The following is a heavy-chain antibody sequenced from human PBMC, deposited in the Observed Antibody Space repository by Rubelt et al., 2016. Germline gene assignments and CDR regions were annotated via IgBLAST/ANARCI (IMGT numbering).Heavy chain of an antibody. Sequence: EVQLVESGGGLVQPGGSLRLSCSASGFTFSSYAMHWVRQAPGKGLEYVSAISSNGGSTYYADSVKGRFTISRDNSKNTLYLQMSSLRAEDTAVYYCVKGLRVVIIVGELDYWGQGTLVTVSS. CDR1: GFTFSSYA. CDR3: VKGLRVVIIVGELDY. V-gene: IGHV3-64D*09. J-gene: IGHJ4*02. CDR2: ISSNGGST. D-gene: IGHD3-3*01.